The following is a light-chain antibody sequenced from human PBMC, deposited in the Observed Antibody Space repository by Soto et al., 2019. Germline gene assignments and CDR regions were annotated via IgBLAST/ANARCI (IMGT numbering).Light chain of an antibody. CDR1: QSVSSSY. CDR3: QQYNKWPWT. Sequence: EIVLTQSPGTLSLSPGERATLSCRASQSVSSSYLAWYQQKPGQAPRLLIYGASSRATGIPDRISGSGSGTEFTLTISSLQSEDLAVYYCQQYNKWPWTFGQGTKVEI. CDR2: GAS. V-gene: IGKV3-20*01. J-gene: IGKJ1*01.